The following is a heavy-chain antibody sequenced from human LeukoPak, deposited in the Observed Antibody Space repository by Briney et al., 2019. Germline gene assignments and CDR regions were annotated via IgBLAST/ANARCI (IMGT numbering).Heavy chain of an antibody. CDR3: ARVLSIVVVPGATFWFDP. CDR1: GGSISSGGYP. J-gene: IGHJ5*02. D-gene: IGHD2-2*01. CDR2: IYHSGST. Sequence: SETLSLTCAVSGGSISSGGYPWSWIRQPPGKGLEWIGYIYHSGSTYYNPSLKSRVTISVDRSKNQFSLKLSSVTAADTAVYYCARVLSIVVVPGATFWFDPWGQGTLVTVSS. V-gene: IGHV4-30-2*01.